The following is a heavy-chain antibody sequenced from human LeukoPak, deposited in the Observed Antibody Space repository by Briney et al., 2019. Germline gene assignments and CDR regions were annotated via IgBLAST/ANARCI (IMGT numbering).Heavy chain of an antibody. V-gene: IGHV3-9*01. D-gene: IGHD3-10*01. CDR3: AKDISDEGSFDY. CDR2: ISWNSGSI. Sequence: PGGSLRLSCAASGFTFDDYAMHWVRQAPGKGPEWVSGISWNSGSIGYADSVKGRFTISRDNAKNSLYLQMNSLRAEDTALYYCAKDISDEGSFDYWGQGTLVTVSS. J-gene: IGHJ4*02. CDR1: GFTFDDYA.